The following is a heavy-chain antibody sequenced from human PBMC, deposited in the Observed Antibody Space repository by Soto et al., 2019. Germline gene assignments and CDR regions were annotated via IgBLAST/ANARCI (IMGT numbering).Heavy chain of an antibody. CDR2: ISSSGGST. J-gene: IGHJ4*02. CDR3: AKACYDTSGYYLD. D-gene: IGHD3-22*01. Sequence: EVQLLESGGGLVQPGGSLRLSCAASGFTFSNYAMSWVRQAPGKGLDWVSLISSSGGSTYYADSVKGRFTISRDNSKSTLYLQLNGLRAEDTAVYYCAKACYDTSGYYLDWGQGTLVTVSS. CDR1: GFTFSNYA. V-gene: IGHV3-23*01.